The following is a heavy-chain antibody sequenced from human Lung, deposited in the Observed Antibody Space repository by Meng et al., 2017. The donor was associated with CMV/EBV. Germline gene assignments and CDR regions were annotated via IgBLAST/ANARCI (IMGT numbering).Heavy chain of an antibody. V-gene: IGHV5-51*01. D-gene: IGHD3-22*01. Sequence: GESLKISCKGSGYSFTSYWIAWVRQMPGKGLEWMGIIYPGDSDTTYSPSFQGQVTISADNSISTTYLQWSSLRASDTAMYYCARQYDTRTWDNWFDPWGQGTLVTVSS. CDR3: ARQYDTRTWDNWFDP. J-gene: IGHJ5*02. CDR2: IYPGDSDT. CDR1: GYSFTSYW.